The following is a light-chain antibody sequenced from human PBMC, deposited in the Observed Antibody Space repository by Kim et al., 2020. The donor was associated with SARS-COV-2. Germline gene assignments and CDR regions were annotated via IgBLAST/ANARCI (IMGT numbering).Light chain of an antibody. CDR3: GADHGSGHKFVYV. CDR2: VGTGGSVG. CDR1: SGYSNYK. Sequence: TCPLSSGYSNYKVDWYQQRPGKGPRFVMRVGTGGSVGSKGDGIPDRFSVLGSGLNRYLIIKNIQEEDESDYHCGADHGSGHKFVYVFGTGTKVTVL. V-gene: IGLV9-49*01. J-gene: IGLJ1*01.